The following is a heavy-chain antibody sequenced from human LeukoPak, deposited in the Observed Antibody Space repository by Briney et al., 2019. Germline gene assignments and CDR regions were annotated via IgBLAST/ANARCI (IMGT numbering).Heavy chain of an antibody. V-gene: IGHV3-48*01. CDR2: ISSPSSTI. D-gene: IGHD6-6*01. CDR3: AITDSNIAARRIEFGC. CDR1: GFTFSSYS. J-gene: IGHJ4*02. Sequence: PGRSLRLSCAASGFTFSSYSMNWARQAPGKWLGWVSYISSPSSTIYYADSVGGRFTTSRDKGKNSMYLQMNSLRAAHTPIYYCAITDSNIAARRIEFGCWGQGTLVTVSS.